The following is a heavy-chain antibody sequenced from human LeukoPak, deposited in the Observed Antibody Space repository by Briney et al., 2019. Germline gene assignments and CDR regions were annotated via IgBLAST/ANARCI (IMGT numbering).Heavy chain of an antibody. D-gene: IGHD6-25*01. CDR1: GFTFSSYW. CDR2: IKQDGSEK. J-gene: IGHJ4*02. Sequence: PGGSLRLSCAASGFTFSSYWMSWVRQAPGKGLEWVANIKQDGSEKYYVDSVKGRFTISRDNAKNSLFLQINSLRAEDTAVYFCAISATARGGFDFWGQGTLVTVSS. V-gene: IGHV3-7*01. CDR3: AISATARGGFDF.